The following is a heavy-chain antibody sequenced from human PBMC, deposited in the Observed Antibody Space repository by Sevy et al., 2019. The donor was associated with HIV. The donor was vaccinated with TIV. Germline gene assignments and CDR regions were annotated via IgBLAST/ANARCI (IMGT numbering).Heavy chain of an antibody. D-gene: IGHD6-19*01. J-gene: IGHJ3*02. CDR1: GFTFGDYA. V-gene: IGHV3-49*03. CDR3: TRAFSSSGWRDAFDI. Sequence: GGSLRLSCTASGFTFGDYAMSWFRQAPGKGLEWVGFISSKAYGGTTEYAASVKGRFTISRDDSKSIAYLQMNSLKTEDTAVYYCTRAFSSSGWRDAFDIWGQGTMVTVSS. CDR2: ISSKAYGGTT.